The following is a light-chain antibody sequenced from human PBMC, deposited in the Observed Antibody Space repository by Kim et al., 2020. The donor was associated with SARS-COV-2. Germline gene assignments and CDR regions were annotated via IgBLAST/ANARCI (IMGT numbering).Light chain of an antibody. CDR2: DAS. V-gene: IGKV1-33*01. CDR1: QDIRIH. CDR3: QHYQNLPRT. J-gene: IGKJ1*01. Sequence: ASVGDTVTITCQASQDIRIHLNWYQQKPGKAPKFLIYDASTLETGVPSRFSGSGYGTYFTLTISSLQPEDIATYYCQHYQNLPRTFGQGTKVDIK.